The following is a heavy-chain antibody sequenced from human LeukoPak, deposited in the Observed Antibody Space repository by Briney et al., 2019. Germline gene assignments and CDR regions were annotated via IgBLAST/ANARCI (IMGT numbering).Heavy chain of an antibody. CDR1: GFTFSSYA. D-gene: IGHD2-15*01. Sequence: PGGSLRLSCAASGFTFSSYAMSWVRQGPGKGLEWVSVISASGSSTDYADSVKGRFTISRDISKNTLYLQMNSLRAEDTAVYYCAKDCGSCYSVYPFDSWGQGPLVTVPS. CDR3: AKDCGSCYSVYPFDS. CDR2: ISASGSST. V-gene: IGHV3-23*01. J-gene: IGHJ4*02.